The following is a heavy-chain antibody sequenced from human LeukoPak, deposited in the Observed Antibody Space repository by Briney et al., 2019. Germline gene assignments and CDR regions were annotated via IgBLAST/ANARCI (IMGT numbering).Heavy chain of an antibody. V-gene: IGHV4-39*07. J-gene: IGHJ4*02. D-gene: IGHD3-22*01. CDR2: IYYSGST. Sequence: PSETLSLTCTVSGGSISSSSYYWGWIRQPPGKGLEWIGSIYYSGSTYYNPSLKSRVTISVDTSKNQLSLKLSSVTAADTAVYYCARSDSSGYYVGYWGQGTLVTVSS. CDR1: GGSISSSSYY. CDR3: ARSDSSGYYVGY.